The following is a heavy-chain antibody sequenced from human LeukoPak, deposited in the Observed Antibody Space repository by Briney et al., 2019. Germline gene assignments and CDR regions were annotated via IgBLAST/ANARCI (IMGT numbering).Heavy chain of an antibody. CDR1: GYSFTSYW. Sequence: GESLKISCKGSGYSFTSYWIGWVRQMPGKGLEWMVIIYPGDSDTRYSPSFQGQVTISADKSISTAYLQWSSLKASDTAMYYCARRLRYCSGGSCYSQAFDIWGQGTMVTVSS. CDR2: IYPGDSDT. J-gene: IGHJ3*02. V-gene: IGHV5-51*01. D-gene: IGHD2-15*01. CDR3: ARRLRYCSGGSCYSQAFDI.